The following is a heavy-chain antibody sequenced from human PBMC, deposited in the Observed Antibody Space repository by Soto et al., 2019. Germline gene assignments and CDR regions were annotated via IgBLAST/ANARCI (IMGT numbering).Heavy chain of an antibody. D-gene: IGHD2-21*01. CDR3: AREILAPNGDYNWFDP. J-gene: IGHJ5*02. Sequence: ASVKVSCKASGYTFTSYAMQWVRQAPGQRLEWVGWISADSGNTNYAQRFQGRVTITTDESTSTAYMELSSLRSEDTAVYYCAREILAPNGDYNWFDPWGQGTLVTVSS. CDR2: ISADSGNT. CDR1: GYTFTSYA. V-gene: IGHV1-3*01.